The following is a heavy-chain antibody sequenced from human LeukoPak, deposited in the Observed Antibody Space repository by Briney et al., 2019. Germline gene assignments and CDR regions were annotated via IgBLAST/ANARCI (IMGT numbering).Heavy chain of an antibody. CDR3: ARSGYYYDVTLDY. Sequence: SETLSLTCTVSGGSISSSSYYWGWIRQPPGKGLEWIGSIYYSGSTYYNPSLKSRVTISVDTSKNQFSLKLSSVTAADTAAYYCARSGYYYDVTLDYWGQGTLVTVSS. J-gene: IGHJ4*02. CDR2: IYYSGST. D-gene: IGHD3-22*01. CDR1: GGSISSSSYY. V-gene: IGHV4-39*01.